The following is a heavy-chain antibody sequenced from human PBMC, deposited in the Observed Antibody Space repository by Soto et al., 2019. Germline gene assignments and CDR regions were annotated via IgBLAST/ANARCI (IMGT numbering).Heavy chain of an antibody. CDR2: IYYSGST. J-gene: IGHJ6*03. Sequence: TLSLTCTVSGGSISSYYWSWIRQPPGKGLEWIGYIYYSGSTNYNPSLKSRVTISVDTSKNQFSLKLSSVTAADTAVYYCARQPLPGIAVAGPYYMDVWGKGTTVTVSS. CDR1: GGSISSYY. D-gene: IGHD6-19*01. V-gene: IGHV4-59*08. CDR3: ARQPLPGIAVAGPYYMDV.